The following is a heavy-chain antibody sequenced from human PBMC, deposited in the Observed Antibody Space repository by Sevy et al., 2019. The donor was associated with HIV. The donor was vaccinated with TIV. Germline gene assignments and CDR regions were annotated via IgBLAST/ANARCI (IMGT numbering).Heavy chain of an antibody. V-gene: IGHV4-38-2*02. CDR2: IYDGGST. Sequence: SETLSLTCTVSGFSISSDYNWGWIRQPPGKGLGWTGSIYDGGSTYYNPSLKSRVTISIDTSKNQFSLKLGSVTAADTAVYYCSRDYYGSGSYYEFVYWGQGTLVTVSS. CDR1: GFSISSDYN. CDR3: SRDYYGSGSYYEFVY. J-gene: IGHJ4*02. D-gene: IGHD3-10*01.